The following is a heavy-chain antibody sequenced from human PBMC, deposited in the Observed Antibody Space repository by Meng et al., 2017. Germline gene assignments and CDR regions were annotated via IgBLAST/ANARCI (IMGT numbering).Heavy chain of an antibody. CDR2: IITIIGTA. Sequence: SLMISCKASAGSFSSYAISWVRQAPGQGLEWRGGIITIIGTANYAQKFQGRVTITADKSTSTAYMELSSLRSEDTAVYYCARGYGSGSYENPRYYYGMDVWGQGTTVTVSS. J-gene: IGHJ6*02. CDR1: AGSFSSYA. V-gene: IGHV1-69*06. CDR3: ARGYGSGSYENPRYYYGMDV. D-gene: IGHD3-10*01.